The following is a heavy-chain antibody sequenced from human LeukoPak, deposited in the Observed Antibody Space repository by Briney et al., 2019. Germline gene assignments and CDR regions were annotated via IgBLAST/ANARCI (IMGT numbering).Heavy chain of an antibody. J-gene: IGHJ4*02. Sequence: PSETLSLTCTVSGGSISSYYWSWIRQPTGKGLEWNGRIYTSGSTNYNPSLKSRVTMSVDTSKNQFSLKLSSVTAADTAVYYCARDLPIAAAGPNFDYWGQGTLVTVSS. D-gene: IGHD6-13*01. CDR2: IYTSGST. CDR3: ARDLPIAAAGPNFDY. V-gene: IGHV4-4*07. CDR1: GGSISSYY.